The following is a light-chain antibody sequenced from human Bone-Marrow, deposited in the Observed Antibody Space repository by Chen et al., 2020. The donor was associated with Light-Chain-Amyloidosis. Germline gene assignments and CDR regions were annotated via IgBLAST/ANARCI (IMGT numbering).Light chain of an antibody. CDR1: SSNIGSNY. CDR3: AAWDDSLSAWV. Sequence: QSVLTQPPSASGTPGQWVTISCSGSSSNIGSNYVYWYQQLPETAPKLLIYRNDQRPSGVPDRFAGSKSGTSASLAISGLRSEDEADYYCAAWDDSLSAWVFGGGTKLTVL. V-gene: IGLV1-47*01. J-gene: IGLJ3*02. CDR2: RND.